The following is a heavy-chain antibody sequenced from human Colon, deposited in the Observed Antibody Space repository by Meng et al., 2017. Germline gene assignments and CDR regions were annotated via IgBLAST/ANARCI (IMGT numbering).Heavy chain of an antibody. CDR3: VRMTRDSSNWYVDF. CDR1: GGSPHGHF. J-gene: IGHJ4*02. V-gene: IGHV4-4*07. CDR2: IYTSGTT. Sequence: SETLSLTGTVSGGSPHGHFWSWIRQPAGKGLEWIRRIYTSGTTNYNPSLKSRVTMSIDTSRTHFSLKVSSVTAADTAVYYGVRMTRDSSNWYVDFWGQGTLVTVSS. D-gene: IGHD6-13*01.